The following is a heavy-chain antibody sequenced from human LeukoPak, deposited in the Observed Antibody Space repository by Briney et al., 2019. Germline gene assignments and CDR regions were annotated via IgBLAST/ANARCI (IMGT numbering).Heavy chain of an antibody. Sequence: ASVKVSCKASGYTFTGYYMHWVRQAPGQGLEWMGWINPNSGGTNYAQKFQGRVTMTRDMSTSTVYMELSSLRSEDTAVYYCARGSYYDSSGYVPDYYFDYWGQGTLVTVSS. J-gene: IGHJ4*02. CDR3: ARGSYYDSSGYVPDYYFDY. CDR1: GYTFTGYY. V-gene: IGHV1-2*02. D-gene: IGHD3-22*01. CDR2: INPNSGGT.